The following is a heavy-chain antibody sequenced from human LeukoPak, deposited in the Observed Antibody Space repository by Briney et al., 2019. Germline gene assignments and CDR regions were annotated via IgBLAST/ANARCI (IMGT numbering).Heavy chain of an antibody. J-gene: IGHJ1*01. V-gene: IGHV5-51*01. CDR1: GYSFTNYW. D-gene: IGHD6-13*01. CDR2: IYPGDSDT. CDR3: ARGGSSSFIYFQH. Sequence: GESLKISCQGSGYSFTNYWIGWVRQMPGKGLEWMGIIYPGDSDTRYSPSFQGQVTISADKSISTAYLQWSSLKASDTAMYFCARGGSSSFIYFQHWGQGTLVTVSS.